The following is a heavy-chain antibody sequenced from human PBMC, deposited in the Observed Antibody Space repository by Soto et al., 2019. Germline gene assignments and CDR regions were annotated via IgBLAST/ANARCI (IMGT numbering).Heavy chain of an antibody. Sequence: GGSLRLSCAASGFTFSSYSMNWVRQAPGKGLEWVSSISSSSSYIYYADSVKGRFTISRDNAKNSLYLQMNSLRAEDTAVYYCARGSHEHLLGFFIQLERLFDYWGQGTLVTVSS. CDR2: ISSSSSYI. CDR3: ARGSHEHLLGFFIQLERLFDY. J-gene: IGHJ4*02. D-gene: IGHD1-1*01. V-gene: IGHV3-21*01. CDR1: GFTFSSYS.